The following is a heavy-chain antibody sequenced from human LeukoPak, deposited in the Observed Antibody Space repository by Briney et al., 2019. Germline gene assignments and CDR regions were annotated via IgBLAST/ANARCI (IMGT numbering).Heavy chain of an antibody. J-gene: IGHJ4*02. CDR1: GGSISSYY. CDR3: ARSSGYYDSSGYYQEGPLDY. V-gene: IGHV4-4*07. Sequence: SETLSLTCTASGGSISSYYWSWIRQPAGKGLEWIGRIYTSGSTNYNPSLKSRVTMSVDTSKNQFSLKLSSVTAADTAVYYCARSSGYYDSSGYYQEGPLDYWGQGTLVTVSS. D-gene: IGHD3-22*01. CDR2: IYTSGST.